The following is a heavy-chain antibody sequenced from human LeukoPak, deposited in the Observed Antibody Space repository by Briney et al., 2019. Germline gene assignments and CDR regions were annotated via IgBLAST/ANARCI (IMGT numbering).Heavy chain of an antibody. V-gene: IGHV1-2*02. D-gene: IGHD6-19*01. CDR3: ARSRWLVDAFDI. CDR2: INPNSGGT. CDR1: GYTFTGYY. Sequence: ASVKVSCKASGYTFTGYYMHWVRQAPGQGLEWMGWINPNSGGTNYAQKFQGRVTMTRDTSISTAYMELSRLRAEDTAVYYCARSRWLVDAFDIWGQGTMVTVSS. J-gene: IGHJ3*02.